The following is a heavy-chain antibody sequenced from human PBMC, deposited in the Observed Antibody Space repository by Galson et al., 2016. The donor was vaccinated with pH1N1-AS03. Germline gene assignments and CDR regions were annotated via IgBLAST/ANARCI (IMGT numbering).Heavy chain of an antibody. D-gene: IGHD2/OR15-2a*01. V-gene: IGHV3-23*01. Sequence: SLRLSCAASGFTFSSFAMSWVRQAPGKGLEWVSHISANGEDTNYADSVKGRFTISRDNSKNSLLLHMDSLRAEDTAVYYCASNIKGWGQGTKVPGSS. J-gene: IGHJ4*02. CDR3: ASNIKG. CDR1: GFTFSSFA. CDR2: ISANGEDT.